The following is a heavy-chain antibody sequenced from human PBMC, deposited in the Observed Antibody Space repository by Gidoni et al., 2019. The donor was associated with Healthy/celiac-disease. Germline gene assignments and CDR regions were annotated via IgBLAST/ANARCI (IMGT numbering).Heavy chain of an antibody. J-gene: IGHJ5*02. D-gene: IGHD1-26*01. CDR1: GGSISSRSYY. Sequence: QLQLQESGPGLVKPSDTLSLTCPVSGGSISSRSYYWGWLRQPPGKGLEWLGSIYYSGSTYYNPSLKSQVTISVDTSKNQFSLKLSSVTAADTAVYYCARQGGGWFDPWGQGTLVTVSS. CDR2: IYYSGST. CDR3: ARQGGGWFDP. V-gene: IGHV4-39*01.